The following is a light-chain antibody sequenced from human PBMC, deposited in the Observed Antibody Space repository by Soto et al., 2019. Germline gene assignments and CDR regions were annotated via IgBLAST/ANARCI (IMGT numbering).Light chain of an antibody. V-gene: IGKV1-39*01. Sequence: DIQMAQSPSSLSASLSDRGTMTCRASQIITMDLNWYRQKSGKAPELLIYDTSTLVSGVPPRFTGSGSGTDFTLTISSLQPEDSATYYCQQSYNTPQTFGQGTKVDI. CDR3: QQSYNTPQT. J-gene: IGKJ1*01. CDR2: DTS. CDR1: QIITMD.